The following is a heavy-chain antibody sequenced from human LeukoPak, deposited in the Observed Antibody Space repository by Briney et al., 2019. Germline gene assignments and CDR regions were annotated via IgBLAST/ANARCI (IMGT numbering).Heavy chain of an antibody. J-gene: IGHJ3*02. CDR1: GGSISSGSYY. CDR2: IYYSGST. Sequence: SETLSLTCTVSGGSISSGSYYWSWIRQPPGKGLEWIGYIYYSGSTNYNPSLKSRVTISVDTSKNQFSLKLSSVTAADTAVYYCARTSPPYYDILTGYYPYAFDIWGQGTMVTVSS. D-gene: IGHD3-9*01. CDR3: ARTSPPYYDILTGYYPYAFDI. V-gene: IGHV4-61*01.